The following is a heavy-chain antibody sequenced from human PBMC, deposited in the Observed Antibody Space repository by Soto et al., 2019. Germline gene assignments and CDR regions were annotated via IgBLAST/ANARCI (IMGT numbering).Heavy chain of an antibody. CDR3: ARGNGFGSYGPWVFDY. V-gene: IGHV1-69*13. D-gene: IGHD5-18*01. CDR2: IIPIFGTA. CDR1: GGTFSSYA. J-gene: IGHJ4*02. Sequence: SVKVSCKASGGTFSSYAISWVRQAPGQGLEWMGGIIPIFGTANYAQKFRGRVTITADESTSTAYMELSSLRSEDTAVYYCARGNGFGSYGPWVFDYWGQGTLVTVSS.